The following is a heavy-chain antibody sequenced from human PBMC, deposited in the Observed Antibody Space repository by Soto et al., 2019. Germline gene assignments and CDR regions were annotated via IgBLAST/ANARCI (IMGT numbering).Heavy chain of an antibody. D-gene: IGHD3-22*01. CDR1: GFTFSSYA. V-gene: IGHV3-23*01. CDR3: AKDPNYYDSSGYVYYFDY. CDR2: ISGSGGST. Sequence: GGSLRLSCAASGFTFSSYAMSWVRQAPGKGLEWVSAISGSGGSTYYADSVKGRFTISRDNSKNTLYLQMNSLRAEDTAVYYCAKDPNYYDSSGYVYYFDYWGQGTLVTISS. J-gene: IGHJ4*02.